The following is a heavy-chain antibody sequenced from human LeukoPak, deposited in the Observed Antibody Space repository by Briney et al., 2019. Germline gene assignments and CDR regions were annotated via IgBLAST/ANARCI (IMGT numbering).Heavy chain of an antibody. V-gene: IGHV4-59*08. Sequence: SETLSLTCSVSGGSISSYYWSWIRQPPGQGLEWIGYIYYSRSTNYNPSLKSRVTISIDTSKNQFSLKVNSVTAADTAVYYCARHGANRQQLVMAFDIWGQGTMVTVSS. CDR3: ARHGANRQQLVMAFDI. CDR1: GGSISSYY. D-gene: IGHD6-13*01. CDR2: IYYSRST. J-gene: IGHJ3*02.